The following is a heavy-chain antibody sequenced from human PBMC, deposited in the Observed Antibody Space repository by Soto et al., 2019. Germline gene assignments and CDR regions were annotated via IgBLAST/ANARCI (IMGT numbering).Heavy chain of an antibody. CDR1: GFTFSSYW. CDR3: ARMSGAAGKLGY. Sequence: QPGGPLRLSCAASGFTFSSYWMHWVRQAPEKRQVWVSRINSDGSSTSYADSVKGRFTISRDNAKNTLYLQMNSLRAEDTAVYYCARMSGAAGKLGYWGQGTLVTVSS. CDR2: INSDGSST. J-gene: IGHJ4*02. V-gene: IGHV3-74*01. D-gene: IGHD6-13*01.